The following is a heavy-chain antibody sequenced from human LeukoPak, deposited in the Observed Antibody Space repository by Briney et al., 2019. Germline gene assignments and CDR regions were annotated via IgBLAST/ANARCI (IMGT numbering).Heavy chain of an antibody. D-gene: IGHD3-22*01. CDR2: INPNSGGT. J-gene: IGHJ4*02. V-gene: IGHV1-2*06. CDR1: GGTFTGYY. CDR3: ARDQYYYDSSGYSVSDY. Sequence: ASVKVSCKASGGTFTGYYMHWVRQAPGQGLEWMGRINPNSGGTNYAQKFQGRVTMTRDTSISTAYMELSRLRSDDTAVYYCARDQYYYDSSGYSVSDYWGQGTLVTVSS.